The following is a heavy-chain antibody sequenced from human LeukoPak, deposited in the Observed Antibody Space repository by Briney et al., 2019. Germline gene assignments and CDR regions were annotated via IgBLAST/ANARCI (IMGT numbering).Heavy chain of an antibody. CDR1: GDSVSSDSAA. CDR3: ARDVFQGGSDWRPFDY. V-gene: IGHV6-1*01. CDR2: TYYRSKWYN. J-gene: IGHJ4*02. Sequence: PSQALSLTCDVSGDSVSSDSAAWNWIRQSPSRGLEWLGRTYYRSKWYNDYAVSVKSRIIINPDPPKNQFSLQLKSVTPEDTAVYYCARDVFQGGSDWRPFDYWGQGTLVTVSS. D-gene: IGHD2-21*01.